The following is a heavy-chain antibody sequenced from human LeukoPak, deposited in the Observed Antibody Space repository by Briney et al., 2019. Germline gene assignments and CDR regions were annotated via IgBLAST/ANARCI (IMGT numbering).Heavy chain of an antibody. D-gene: IGHD3-16*01. CDR1: GFTFSSYW. CDR2: INHNGNVN. J-gene: IGHJ6*02. V-gene: IGHV3-7*03. Sequence: GGSLRLSGAASGFTFSSYWMNWARQAPGKGLEWVASINHNGNVNYYVDSVKGRFTISRDNAKNSLYLQMSNLRAEDTAVYFCARGGGLDVWGQGATVTVSS. CDR3: ARGGGLDV.